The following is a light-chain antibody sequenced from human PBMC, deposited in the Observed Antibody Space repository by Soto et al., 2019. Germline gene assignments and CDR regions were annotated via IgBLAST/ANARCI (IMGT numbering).Light chain of an antibody. CDR1: QSVSGW. CDR3: QQYETFSGT. CDR2: DAS. V-gene: IGKV1-5*01. J-gene: IGKJ1*01. Sequence: DIPMTQSPSTLSACVGDRVPVTCRASQSVSGWLAWYQQKPGEAPKLLIYDASALPRGVPSRFSGSGSGTKFTLTIASLQPDDFATYYCQQYETFSGTFGPGTMVDI.